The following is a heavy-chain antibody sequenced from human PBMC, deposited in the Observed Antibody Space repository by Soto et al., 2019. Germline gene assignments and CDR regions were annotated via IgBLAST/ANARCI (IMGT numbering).Heavy chain of an antibody. CDR2: INSDGSTT. Sequence: EVQLVESGGGLVQPGGSLTVSCAASGFTFSSSWMHWVRQAPGKGLVWVSRINSDGSTTTYADSVKGRFTISRDNSKNTVYLQMTSLRAEDTAVYYCGRALGSWADYWGQGTLVTVSS. J-gene: IGHJ4*02. D-gene: IGHD6-13*01. CDR3: GRALGSWADY. CDR1: GFTFSSSW. V-gene: IGHV3-74*01.